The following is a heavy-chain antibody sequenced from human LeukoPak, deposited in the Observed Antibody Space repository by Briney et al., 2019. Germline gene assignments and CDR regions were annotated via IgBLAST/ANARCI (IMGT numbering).Heavy chain of an antibody. D-gene: IGHD4-11*01. Sequence: GGSLRLSRAASGFTFSGSAMHWVRQASGKGLEWVGRIRSKANSYATAYAASVKGRFTISRDDSKNTAYLQMNSLKTEDTAVYYCTRRGTGYSNSYWYFDLWGRGTLVTVSS. CDR1: GFTFSGSA. CDR2: IRSKANSYAT. V-gene: IGHV3-73*01. J-gene: IGHJ2*01. CDR3: TRRGTGYSNSYWYFDL.